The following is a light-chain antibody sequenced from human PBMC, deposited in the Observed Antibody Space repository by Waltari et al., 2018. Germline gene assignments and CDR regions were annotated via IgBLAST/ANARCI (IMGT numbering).Light chain of an antibody. Sequence: EIVMTQSPATLSVSPGERAPLPCRASQCVRNNLVWYQQKPGQAPRLLIYGASTRVTGIPARFSGSGSGTEFTLTISSLQSEDFAVYYCQQYNNWPPWTFGQGTKVEIK. V-gene: IGKV3-15*01. J-gene: IGKJ1*01. CDR3: QQYNNWPPWT. CDR2: GAS. CDR1: QCVRNN.